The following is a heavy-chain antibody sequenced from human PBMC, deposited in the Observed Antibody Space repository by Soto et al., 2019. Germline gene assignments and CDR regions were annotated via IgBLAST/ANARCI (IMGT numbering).Heavy chain of an antibody. J-gene: IGHJ6*02. CDR1: GDSVSSNSAA. Sequence: SQTLSLTCAISGDSVSSNSAAWNWIRQSPSRGLEWLGRTYYRSKWYNDYAVSVKSRITINPDTSKNQFSLQLNSVTPEDTAVYYCAREQWLERYYYYYGMDVWGQGTTVTVSS. CDR2: TYYRSKWYN. D-gene: IGHD6-19*01. CDR3: AREQWLERYYYYYGMDV. V-gene: IGHV6-1*01.